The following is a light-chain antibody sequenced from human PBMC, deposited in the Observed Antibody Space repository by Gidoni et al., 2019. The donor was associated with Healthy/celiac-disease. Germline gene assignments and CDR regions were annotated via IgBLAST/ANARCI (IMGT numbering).Light chain of an antibody. CDR2: AAS. V-gene: IGKV1-39*01. CDR3: QQSYSTPRT. CDR1: QSISSY. J-gene: IGKJ1*01. Sequence: DIQMTPSPSSLSASVGDRVTITCRASQSISSYLNWYQQKPGKAPKLLIYAASSLQSGVPSRFSGSGSGTDFTLTISSLQPDDFATYYCQQSYSTPRTFGQGTKVEIK.